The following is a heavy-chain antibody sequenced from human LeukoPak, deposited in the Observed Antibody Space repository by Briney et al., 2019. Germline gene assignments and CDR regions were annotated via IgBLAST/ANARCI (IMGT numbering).Heavy chain of an antibody. CDR1: GGSISSSSYY. Sequence: SETLSLTCTVSGGSISSSSYYWGWIRQPPGKGPEWIGSIYYSGSTNYNPSLKSRVTISLDTSKNQFSLKLRSVTAADTAVYYCARDVLYCSSTSCYQSFFDYWGQGTLVTVSS. CDR3: ARDVLYCSSTSCYQSFFDY. V-gene: IGHV4-39*07. J-gene: IGHJ4*02. D-gene: IGHD2-2*01. CDR2: IYYSGST.